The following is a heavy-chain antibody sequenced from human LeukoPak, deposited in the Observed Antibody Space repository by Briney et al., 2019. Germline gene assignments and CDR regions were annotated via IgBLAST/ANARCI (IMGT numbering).Heavy chain of an antibody. V-gene: IGHV4-59*01. J-gene: IGHJ5*02. CDR2: ICYSVST. D-gene: IGHD2-2*01. CDR3: ARDLGYCSTTSCYPWFDP. CDR1: GGSISSYY. Sequence: PSETLSLTCTVYGGSISSYYWRSVRQPPGRGLGWIGYICYSVSTNYNPPRKSRVPISVATSKNQSFLKLSSVTAADTAVYYCARDLGYCSTTSCYPWFDPWGQGTLVTVSS.